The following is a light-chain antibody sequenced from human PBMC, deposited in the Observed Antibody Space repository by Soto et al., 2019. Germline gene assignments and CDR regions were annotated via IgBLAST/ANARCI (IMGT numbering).Light chain of an antibody. V-gene: IGKV1-12*01. CDR2: AAS. CDR3: QQASSFPLT. CDR1: QGISSW. Sequence: DIQMTQSPSSVSASVGGRVTITCRASQGISSWLGWYQQKPGQAPKLLIFAASSLQSGVPPRFSGRESGTEFTLTISSLQPEDVATYYCQQASSFPLTFGGGTKVDIK. J-gene: IGKJ4*01.